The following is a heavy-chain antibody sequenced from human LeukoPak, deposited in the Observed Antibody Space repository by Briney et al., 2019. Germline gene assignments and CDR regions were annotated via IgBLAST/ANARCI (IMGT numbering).Heavy chain of an antibody. D-gene: IGHD2-15*01. V-gene: IGHV1-2*02. J-gene: IGHJ2*01. Sequence: ASVKVSCKASGYTFTSYGISWVRQAPGQGLEWMGWINPNSGGTNYAQKFQGRVTMTTDTSISTAYMELSRLRSDDTADTAIYYCARGCSGGSCPLGYFDLWGRGTLVTVSS. CDR3: ARGCSGGSCPLGYFDL. CDR2: INPNSGGT. CDR1: GYTFTSYG.